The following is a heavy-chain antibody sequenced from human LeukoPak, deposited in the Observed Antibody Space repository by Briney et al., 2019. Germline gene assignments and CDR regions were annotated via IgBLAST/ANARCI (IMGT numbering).Heavy chain of an antibody. D-gene: IGHD3-10*01. CDR1: GYTFTSYG. CDR3: ARDGQYYYGSGTPDAAGFFDY. J-gene: IGHJ4*02. Sequence: GASVKVSCKASGYTFTSYGISWVRQAPGQGLEWMVWISAYNGNTNYAQKLQGRVTMTTDTSTSTAYMELRSLRSDDTAVYYCARDGQYYYGSGTPDAAGFFDYWGQGTLVTVSS. CDR2: ISAYNGNT. V-gene: IGHV1-18*04.